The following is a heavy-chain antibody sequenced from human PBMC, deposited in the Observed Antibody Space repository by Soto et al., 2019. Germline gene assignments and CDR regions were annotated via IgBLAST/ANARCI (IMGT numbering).Heavy chain of an antibody. D-gene: IGHD6-13*01. CDR2: ISKDGSNT. V-gene: IGHV3-30*18. J-gene: IGHJ5*02. CDR3: LKAEYSTDP. Sequence: QLVESGGGVVQPGRSRRLSCTASGFNFSSFGMHWVRQAPGKGLEWVAVISKDGSNTYYADSVKGRITISRENSNNTLYLEISSLRVEATAVYYCLKAEYSTDPWGQGTLVIVSS. CDR1: GFNFSSFG.